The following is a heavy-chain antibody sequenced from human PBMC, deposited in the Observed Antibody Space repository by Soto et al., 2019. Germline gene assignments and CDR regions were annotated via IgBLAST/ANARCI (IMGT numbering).Heavy chain of an antibody. V-gene: IGHV1-69*01. CDR2: IIPMFGTL. CDR3: ARRKKKARIVVVNASDFGGFNAFDV. CDR1: GGTFSSYA. J-gene: IGHJ3*01. D-gene: IGHD2-21*01. Sequence: QIQLVQSGAEIKKPGSSVKVSCKASGGTFSSYAINWVRQAPGQGLEWMGGIIPMFGTLKYAQTFQGRVTITADDSTSTVCMDLSSLRSGDTATYFCARRKKKARIVVVNASDFGGFNAFDVWGQGTEVIVSS.